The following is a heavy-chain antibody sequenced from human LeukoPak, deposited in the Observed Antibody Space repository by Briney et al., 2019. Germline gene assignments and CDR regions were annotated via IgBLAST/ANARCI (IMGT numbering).Heavy chain of an antibody. Sequence: ASVKVSCKXSGGTFSSYAISWVRQAPGQGLEWMGGIIPIFGTANYAQKFQGRVTITTDESTSTAYMELSSLRSEDTAVYYCARIPTYDSSGYYYENDDYWGQGTLVTVSS. CDR1: GGTFSSYA. V-gene: IGHV1-69*05. D-gene: IGHD3-22*01. CDR3: ARIPTYDSSGYYYENDDY. J-gene: IGHJ4*02. CDR2: IIPIFGTA.